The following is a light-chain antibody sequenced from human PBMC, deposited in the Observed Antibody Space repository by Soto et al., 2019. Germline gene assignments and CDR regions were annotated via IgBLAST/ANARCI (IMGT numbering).Light chain of an antibody. CDR3: RSYRSTYDSYV. V-gene: IGLV2-14*01. Sequence: QSVLTHPVSGSGSPGQSITISCTGSSSDVGAYYFVSWYQHRPGKAPKLILYEVTTRPSGISSRFSVSTSGNTASLTISGLQAGDEAAYYCRSYRSTYDSYVLGPGRKVTVL. CDR2: EVT. J-gene: IGLJ1*01. CDR1: SSDVGAYYF.